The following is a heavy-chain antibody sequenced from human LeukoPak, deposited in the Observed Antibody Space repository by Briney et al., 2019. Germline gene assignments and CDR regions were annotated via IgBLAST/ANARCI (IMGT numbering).Heavy chain of an antibody. Sequence: GGSLRLSCAASGSTFSSYGIHWIRQAPGKGLEWVAVISHDGTYKYYADSVKGRFTISRDNSKNTLYLQMNTLRAEDTAVYYCAKDVSPLDSSGYYYIFDYWGQGTLVTVSS. CDR1: GSTFSSYG. D-gene: IGHD3-22*01. CDR2: ISHDGTYK. V-gene: IGHV3-30*18. CDR3: AKDVSPLDSSGYYYIFDY. J-gene: IGHJ4*02.